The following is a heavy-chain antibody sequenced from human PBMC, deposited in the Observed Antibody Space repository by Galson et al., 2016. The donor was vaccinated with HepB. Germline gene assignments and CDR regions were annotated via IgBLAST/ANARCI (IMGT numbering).Heavy chain of an antibody. D-gene: IGHD3-9*01. Sequence: SLRLSCAASGFTFSSYAMSWVRQAPGKGLEWVSSSGSGGPIYYADSATGRFSISRDNSKNTLFLQMHSLRADDTAVYYCAKSVLEYDILTGYYRRGADYGGQGALVTVSS. V-gene: IGHV3-23*01. J-gene: IGHJ4*02. CDR1: GFTFSSYA. CDR3: AKSVLEYDILTGYYRRGADY. CDR2: SGSGGPI.